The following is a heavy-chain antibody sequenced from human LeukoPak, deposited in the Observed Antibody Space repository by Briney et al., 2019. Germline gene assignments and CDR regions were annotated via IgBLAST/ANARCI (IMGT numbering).Heavy chain of an antibody. J-gene: IGHJ4*02. CDR2: ISGYNGNT. Sequence: ASVKVSCKASTYTFTRYGISWVRQAPGQGLEWMGWISGYNGNTNYAQKFLGRVSMTADTATSTAYMELRSLRSDDTAVYYCARDNYYDSSGYYSYWGQGTLVTVSS. D-gene: IGHD3-22*01. CDR3: ARDNYYDSSGYYSY. V-gene: IGHV1-18*01. CDR1: TYTFTRYG.